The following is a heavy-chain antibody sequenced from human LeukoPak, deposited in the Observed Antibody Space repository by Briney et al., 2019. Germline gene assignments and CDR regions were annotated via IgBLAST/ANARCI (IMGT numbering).Heavy chain of an antibody. J-gene: IGHJ4*02. CDR1: GFTFSSYA. CDR2: ISYDGSNK. Sequence: GSLRLSCAASGFTFSSYAMHWVRQAPGKGLEWVAVISYDGSNKYYADSVKGRFTISRDNSKNTLYLQMNSLRAEDTAVYYCARGMTTVTTVDYWGQGTLVTVSS. V-gene: IGHV3-30-3*01. CDR3: ARGMTTVTTVDY. D-gene: IGHD4-17*01.